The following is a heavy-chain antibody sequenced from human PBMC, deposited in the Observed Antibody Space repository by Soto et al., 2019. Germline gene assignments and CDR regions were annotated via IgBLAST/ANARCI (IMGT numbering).Heavy chain of an antibody. Sequence: QVQLVESGGGVVQPGRSLRLSCAASGFSFSVYGMHWVRQAPGKGLEWVAIISYDGNKKYYAQSVQGRFTISRDDSKNTLYLQMNSLRAEDTGVYFCAKDEYGSPYYYGMDVWGQGTTVIVSS. CDR3: AKDEYGSPYYYGMDV. D-gene: IGHD6-6*01. J-gene: IGHJ6*02. CDR2: ISYDGNKK. CDR1: GFSFSVYG. V-gene: IGHV3-30*18.